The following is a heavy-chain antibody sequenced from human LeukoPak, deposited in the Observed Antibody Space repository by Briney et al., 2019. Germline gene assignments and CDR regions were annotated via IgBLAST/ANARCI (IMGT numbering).Heavy chain of an antibody. CDR1: GFTFTSYA. J-gene: IGHJ4*02. D-gene: IGHD6-19*01. CDR3: ARDRSSGWPNYDY. V-gene: IGHV1-3*01. Sequence: VASVKVSCKASGFTFTSYAMHWVRQAPGQRLDWMGWINAGNGNTRYSQKFQGRVTITRDTSASTAYMELRSLRSDDTAVYYCARDRSSGWPNYDYWGQGTLVTVSS. CDR2: INAGNGNT.